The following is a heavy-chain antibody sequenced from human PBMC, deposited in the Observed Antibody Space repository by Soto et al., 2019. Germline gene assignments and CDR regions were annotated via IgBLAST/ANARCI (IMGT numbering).Heavy chain of an antibody. D-gene: IGHD6-19*01. CDR1: GDTFSSYA. J-gene: IGHJ6*02. CDR3: ARDSTAVAGTYYYYSGMDV. V-gene: IGHV1-69*13. CDR2: IIPIFGTA. Sequence: SVKVSCEASGDTFSSYAISWGRQAPVQGLEWMGGIIPIFGTANYSQKFQGRVTITADESTSTAYMELSSLRSEDTAVYYCARDSTAVAGTYYYYSGMDVWGQGTTVTVSS.